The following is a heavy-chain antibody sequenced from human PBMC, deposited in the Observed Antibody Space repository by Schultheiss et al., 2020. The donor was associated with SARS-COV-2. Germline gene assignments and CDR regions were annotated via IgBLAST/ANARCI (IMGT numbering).Heavy chain of an antibody. CDR1: GFTVSSNY. V-gene: IGHV3-48*01. Sequence: GESLKISCAASGFTVSSNYMSWVRQAPGKGLEWVSYISSSSSTIYYADSVKGRFTISRDNAKNSLYLQMNSLRAEDTAVYYCARAGTTFPRAEYYYYGMDVWGQGTTVTVSS. D-gene: IGHD1-7*01. CDR2: ISSSSSTI. CDR3: ARAGTTFPRAEYYYYGMDV. J-gene: IGHJ6*02.